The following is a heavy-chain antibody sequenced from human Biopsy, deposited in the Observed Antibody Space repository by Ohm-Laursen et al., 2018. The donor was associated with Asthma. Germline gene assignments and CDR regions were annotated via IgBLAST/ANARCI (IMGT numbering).Heavy chain of an antibody. J-gene: IGHJ6*02. Sequence: GTLSLTCHVYPGSFSGFFWTWIRQSPGKGLEWIGETNERGATNNNPSLKSRVIISIDTYWNRVSLKLTSVTAADTAVYYCARGPELDVWGQGTTVTVSS. CDR2: TNERGAT. CDR3: ARGPELDV. CDR1: PGSFSGFF. V-gene: IGHV4-34*01.